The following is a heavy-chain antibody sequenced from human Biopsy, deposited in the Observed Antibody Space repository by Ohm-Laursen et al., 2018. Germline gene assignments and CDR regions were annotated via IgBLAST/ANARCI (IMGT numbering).Heavy chain of an antibody. D-gene: IGHD2-8*01. Sequence: GSLRLSCAAPGFTFSGFSMNWVRQAPGEGLEWVSSISASGNHIYYTDSVKGRFTVSRDNGKNSVYLQMNSLRVEDTAVYYCARDGEAKYCKHGVCPSDFWGQGTLVTVSS. J-gene: IGHJ4*02. CDR2: ISASGNHI. V-gene: IGHV3-21*01. CDR1: GFTFSGFS. CDR3: ARDGEAKYCKHGVCPSDF.